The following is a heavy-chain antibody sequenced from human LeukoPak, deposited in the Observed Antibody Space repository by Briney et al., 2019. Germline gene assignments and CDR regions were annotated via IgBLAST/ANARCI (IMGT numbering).Heavy chain of an antibody. CDR1: GGSISPYY. V-gene: IGHV4-59*01. J-gene: IGHJ4*02. CDR3: ARVDDYNSLY. D-gene: IGHD5-24*01. CDR2: IHYTGST. Sequence: SGTLSLTCTVSGGSISPYYWSWLRQPPGKGLEWIGYIHYTGSTNYNPSLESRLSISVDTSKNQFSLKLTSVTAADTAVYYCARVDDYNSLYWGQGALVTVS.